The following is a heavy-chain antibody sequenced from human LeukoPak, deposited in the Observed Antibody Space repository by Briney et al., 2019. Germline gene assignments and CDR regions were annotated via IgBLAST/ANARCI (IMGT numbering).Heavy chain of an antibody. D-gene: IGHD3-22*01. J-gene: IGHJ4*02. CDR3: ARSYYYDSSHTVDY. V-gene: IGHV3-33*01. CDR2: IWYDGSNK. Sequence: GGSLRLSCAESGFTFSSYGMHWVRQAPGKGLEWVAVIWYDGSNKYYADSVKGRFTISRDNSKNTLYLQMNSLRAEDTAVYYCARSYYYDSSHTVDYWGQGTLVTVSS. CDR1: GFTFSSYG.